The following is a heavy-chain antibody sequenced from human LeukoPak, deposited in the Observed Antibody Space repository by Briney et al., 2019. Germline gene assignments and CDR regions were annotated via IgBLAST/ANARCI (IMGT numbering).Heavy chain of an antibody. CDR3: ARAPYCSSTSCPIDY. CDR1: GGSISSYY. D-gene: IGHD2-2*01. Sequence: SETLSPTCTVSGGSISSYYWSWIRQPAGKGLEWIGRIYTSGSTNYNPSLKSRVTMSVDTSKNQFSLKLSSVTAADTVVYYCARAPYCSSTSCPIDYWGQGTLVTVSS. CDR2: IYTSGST. J-gene: IGHJ4*02. V-gene: IGHV4-4*07.